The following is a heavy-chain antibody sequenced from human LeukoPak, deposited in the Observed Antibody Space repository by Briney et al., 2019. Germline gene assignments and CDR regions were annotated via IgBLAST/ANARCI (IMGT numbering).Heavy chain of an antibody. Sequence: GGSLRLSCAASGFTFSIYEVNWVRQAPGKGLEWLSHISDSGSTIHYADSVKGRFTISRDNAKNSLYLQMNSLRAEDTAVYYCARVIAFRGYLDVWGKGTTVTVSS. CDR2: ISDSGSTI. J-gene: IGHJ6*03. CDR1: GFTFSIYE. V-gene: IGHV3-48*03. CDR3: ARVIAFRGYLDV. D-gene: IGHD3-16*02.